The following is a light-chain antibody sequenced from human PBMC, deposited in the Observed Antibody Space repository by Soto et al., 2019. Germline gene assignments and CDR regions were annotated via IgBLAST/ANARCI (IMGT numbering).Light chain of an antibody. CDR3: QQYKSWPLT. CDR2: DIC. CDR1: HSVGSD. V-gene: IGKV3D-15*01. J-gene: IGKJ4*01. Sequence: EIVMTQSPATLSVSPVERATLSCSASHSVGSDLAWYQQKPGQAPRLVIYDICTTATGVPTRISASGSGTEFTLNISSLQSEDFEVYYCQQYKSWPLTVGGATKGENK.